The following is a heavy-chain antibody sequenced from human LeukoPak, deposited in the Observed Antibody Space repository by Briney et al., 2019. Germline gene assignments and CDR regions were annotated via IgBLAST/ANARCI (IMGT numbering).Heavy chain of an antibody. CDR3: ARNENSGWGYFDY. D-gene: IGHD5-12*01. CDR2: IGGSNGIT. Sequence: GGSLRLSCAASRFTFNSYAMSWVRQAPGKGLEWVSVIGGSNGITFYVGSVKGRFTISRDNSKNTLYLQMNSLRAEDTAVYYCARNENSGWGYFDYWGQGTLVTVSS. V-gene: IGHV3-23*01. CDR1: RFTFNSYA. J-gene: IGHJ4*02.